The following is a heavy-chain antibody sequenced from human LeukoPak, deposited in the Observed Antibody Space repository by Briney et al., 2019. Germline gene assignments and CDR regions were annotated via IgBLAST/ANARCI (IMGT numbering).Heavy chain of an antibody. CDR1: GYTFTSYG. CDR2: ISANNGNT. D-gene: IGHD2-15*01. V-gene: IGHV1-18*01. J-gene: IGHJ5*02. CDR3: ARGGVAWFDP. Sequence: ASVKVSCKXSGYTFTSYGISWVRQAPGQGLEWMGWISANNGNTNYSQKLQGTVTMTTDTCTRKAYMELRSLRPDDTAVDYCARGGVAWFDPWGQGTLVTVSS.